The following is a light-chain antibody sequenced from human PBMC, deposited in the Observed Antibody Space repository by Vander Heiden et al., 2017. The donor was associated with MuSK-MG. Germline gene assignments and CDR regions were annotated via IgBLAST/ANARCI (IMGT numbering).Light chain of an antibody. CDR1: KSIAAY. V-gene: IGKV1-9*01. CDR3: QHLNSYPYT. Sequence: DIQLSQPPSFLSASVGNRATITGRASKSIAAYLGWYQQKPGQGPKLLICAASTLESGVPSRLSGNGSGTEFALTSSSPQREDFATYYSQHLNSYPYTFGQGTKLEVK. J-gene: IGKJ2*01. CDR2: AAS.